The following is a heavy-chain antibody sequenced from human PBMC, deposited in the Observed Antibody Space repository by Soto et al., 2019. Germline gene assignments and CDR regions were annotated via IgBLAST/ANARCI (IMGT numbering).Heavy chain of an antibody. D-gene: IGHD3-10*01. V-gene: IGHV3-53*01. CDR2: IYSGGYT. CDR3: ATQPGGGGY. CDR1: GFTVSNNY. Sequence: EVQLVESGGGLIQPGGSLRLSCAVSGFTVSNNYMSWVRQAPGKGLEGVSVIYSGGYTAYGDSVKGRFTISRDNSKTPLYLQMKSRRAGAAPVFYWATQPGGGGYWGQGTLVTVSS. J-gene: IGHJ4*02.